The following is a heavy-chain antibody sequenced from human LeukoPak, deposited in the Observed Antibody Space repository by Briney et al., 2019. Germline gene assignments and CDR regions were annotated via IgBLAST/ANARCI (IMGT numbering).Heavy chain of an antibody. J-gene: IGHJ5*02. CDR2: MNPNSGNT. Sequence: ASVKVSCKASGYTFTSYDINWVRQATGQGLEWMGWMNPNSGNTGYAQKFQGRVTMARNTSISTAYMELSSLRSEDTAVYYCERSPVTRGRIVGASRPPLRNWFDPWGQGTLVTVSS. CDR1: GYTFTSYD. CDR3: ERSPVTRGRIVGASRPPLRNWFDP. D-gene: IGHD1-26*01. V-gene: IGHV1-8*02.